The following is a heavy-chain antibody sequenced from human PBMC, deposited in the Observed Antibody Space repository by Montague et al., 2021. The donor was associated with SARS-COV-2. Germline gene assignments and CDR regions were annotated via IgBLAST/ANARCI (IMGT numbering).Heavy chain of an antibody. V-gene: IGHV4-4*07. CDR1: GEPISGFF. CDR2: IYASGGT. D-gene: IGHD2-15*01. CDR3: GRGVVAATPVVDY. J-gene: IGHJ4*02. Sequence: SETLSLTCSVSGEPISGFFWNWIRQPAGKGLEWIGRIYASGGTDXNPSLESRVTMSVDTSKNQFSLKVNSVTAADTAMYYCGRGVVAATPVVDYWGRGTLVTVSS.